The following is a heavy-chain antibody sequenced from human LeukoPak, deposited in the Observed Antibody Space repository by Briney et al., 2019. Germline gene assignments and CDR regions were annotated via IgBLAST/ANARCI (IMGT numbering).Heavy chain of an antibody. V-gene: IGHV4-59*01. J-gene: IGHJ6*02. D-gene: IGHD3-10*01. CDR2: IYYSGSA. Sequence: SETLSLTCTVSGGSISSYYWSWIRQPPGKGLEWIGYIYYSGSANYNPSLKSRVTISVDMSKNQFSLKLSSVTAADTAVYYCARVLGWFGELDYYYYGMDLWGQGTTVTVSS. CDR1: GGSISSYY. CDR3: ARVLGWFGELDYYYYGMDL.